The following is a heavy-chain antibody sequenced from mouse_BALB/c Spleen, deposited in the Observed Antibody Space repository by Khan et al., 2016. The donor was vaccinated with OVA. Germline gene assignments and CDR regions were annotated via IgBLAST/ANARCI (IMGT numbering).Heavy chain of an antibody. Sequence: EVKLEESGPSLVKPSQTLSLTCSVTGDSITSGYWCWIRKFPGNKLEYMGYILYSGSTYYNPSLKSRISSTRHTSQNQYYLQLNSVTTEDTATYYCARSTYRYAFAYWGQGTLVTVSA. D-gene: IGHD2-14*01. CDR2: ILYSGST. CDR1: GDSITSGY. J-gene: IGHJ3*01. CDR3: ARSTYRYAFAY. V-gene: IGHV3-8*02.